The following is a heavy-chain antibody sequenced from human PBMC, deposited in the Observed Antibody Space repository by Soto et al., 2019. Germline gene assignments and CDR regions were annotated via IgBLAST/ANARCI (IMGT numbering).Heavy chain of an antibody. CDR2: ISYDGSNK. CDR3: ARRGIDWLDY. CDR1: GFTFNSYG. D-gene: IGHD3-9*01. Sequence: QVQLVESGGGVVQPGRSLRLSCAASGFTFNSYGMHWVRQAPGKGLEWVAVISYDGSNKYYADSVKGRFTISRDNSKNTLYLQMNSLRAEDTAVYYCARRGIDWLDYWGQGTLVTVSS. V-gene: IGHV3-30*03. J-gene: IGHJ4*02.